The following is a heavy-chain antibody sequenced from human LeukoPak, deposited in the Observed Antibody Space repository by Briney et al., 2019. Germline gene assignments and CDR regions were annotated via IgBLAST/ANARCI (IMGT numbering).Heavy chain of an antibody. J-gene: IGHJ5*02. V-gene: IGHV4-59*01. CDR1: GGSISSYY. D-gene: IGHD1-26*01. CDR3: ARVSGRDSGSYNNWFDP. CDR2: IYYSGST. Sequence: SETLSLTCTVSGGSISSYYWSWIRQPPGKGLEWIGYIYYSGSTNYNPSLKSRVTISVDTSKNQFSLKLSSVTAADTAVYYCARVSGRDSGSYNNWFDPWGQGTLVTVSS.